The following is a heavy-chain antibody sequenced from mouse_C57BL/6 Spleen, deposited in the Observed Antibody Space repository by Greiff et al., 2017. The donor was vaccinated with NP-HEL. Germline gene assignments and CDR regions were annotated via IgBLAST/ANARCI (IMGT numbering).Heavy chain of an antibody. V-gene: IGHV10-1*01. J-gene: IGHJ1*03. CDR1: GFSFNTYA. CDR3: VRLVADWYFDV. Sequence: EVQRVESGGGLVQPKGSLKLSCAASGFSFNTYAMNWVRQAPGKGLEWVARIRSKSNNYATYYADSVKDRFTISRDDSESMLYLQMNNLKTEDTAMYYCVRLVADWYFDVWGTGTTVTVSS. D-gene: IGHD1-1*02. CDR2: IRSKSNNYAT.